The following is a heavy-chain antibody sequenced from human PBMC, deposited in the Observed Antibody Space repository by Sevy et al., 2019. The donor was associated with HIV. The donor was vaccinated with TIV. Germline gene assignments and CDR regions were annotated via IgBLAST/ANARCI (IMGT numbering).Heavy chain of an antibody. CDR2: ISGSGGST. D-gene: IGHD2-15*01. CDR1: GFTFSSYA. Sequence: GGSLRLSSAASGFTFSSYAMSWVRQAPGKGLEWVSAISGSGGSTYYADSVKGRFTISRDNSKNTLYLQMNSLRAEDTAVYYCAKDFDCSGGSCWLGAFDIWGQGTMVTVSS. CDR3: AKDFDCSGGSCWLGAFDI. J-gene: IGHJ3*02. V-gene: IGHV3-23*01.